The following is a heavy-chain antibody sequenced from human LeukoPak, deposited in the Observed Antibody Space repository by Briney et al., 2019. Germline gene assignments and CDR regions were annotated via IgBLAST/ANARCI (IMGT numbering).Heavy chain of an antibody. D-gene: IGHD3-22*01. CDR2: ISSSGSTI. J-gene: IGHJ3*02. V-gene: IGHV3-11*01. CDR3: ARDRRTYYYDSKGFDI. Sequence: GGSLRLSCAGSGYTFSDYYMSWIRQAPGKGLEWVSYISSSGSTIYYADSVKGRFTISRDNAKNSLYLQMNSLRAEDTAVYYCARDRRTYYYDSKGFDIWGQGTMVTVSS. CDR1: GYTFSDYY.